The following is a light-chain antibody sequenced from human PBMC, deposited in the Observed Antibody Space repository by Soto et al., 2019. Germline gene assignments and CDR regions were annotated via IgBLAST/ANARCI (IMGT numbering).Light chain of an antibody. J-gene: IGKJ1*01. V-gene: IGKV3D-15*01. Sequence: VMTQSPTTLSVSPGERATLSCRASQSVSSNLAWYQQKPGQAPRLLLYDASTRDTGIPARFSGSGSGTEFTLTISSLQSEGFAVYYCQQYNNWPPTFGQGTKVDIK. CDR3: QQYNNWPPT. CDR1: QSVSSN. CDR2: DAS.